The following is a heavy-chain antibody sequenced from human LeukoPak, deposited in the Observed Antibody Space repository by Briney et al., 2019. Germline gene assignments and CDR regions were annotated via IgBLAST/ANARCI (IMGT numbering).Heavy chain of an antibody. Sequence: GGSLRLSCAASGFTFSSYGMHWVRQAPVKGLEWVAVISYDGSNKYYADSVKGRFTISRDNSKNTLYLQMNSLRAEDTAVYYCARDGVAGNGGVDYWGQGTLVTVSS. V-gene: IGHV3-30*03. D-gene: IGHD6-19*01. CDR3: ARDGVAGNGGVDY. CDR1: GFTFSSYG. J-gene: IGHJ4*02. CDR2: ISYDGSNK.